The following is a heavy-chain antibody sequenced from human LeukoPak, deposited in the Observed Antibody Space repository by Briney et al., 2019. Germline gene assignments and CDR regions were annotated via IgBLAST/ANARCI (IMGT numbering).Heavy chain of an antibody. CDR2: IIPIFGTA. CDR1: GGTFSSYA. V-gene: IGHV1-69*15. J-gene: IGHJ4*02. Sequence: ASVRVSCKASGGTFSSYAISWVRQAPGQGLEWMGRIIPIFGTANYAQKFQGRVTITSDESTSTAYMELSSLRSEDTAVYYCARDSLEMVLDYWGQGTLVTVSS. D-gene: IGHD3-10*01. CDR3: ARDSLEMVLDY.